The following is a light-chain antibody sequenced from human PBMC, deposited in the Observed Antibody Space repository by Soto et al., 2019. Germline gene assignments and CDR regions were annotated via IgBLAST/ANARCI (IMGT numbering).Light chain of an antibody. J-gene: IGKJ1*01. CDR1: QSVSSSY. CDR2: GAS. Sequence: EIVLTQSPGTLSLSRGERATLSCRASQSVSSSYLAWYQQKPGQGPRLLIYGASSRATGIPDRFSGSGSGTDFTLTISRLEPEDFAVYYCQQYGSSLWTFGQGTKVEIK. CDR3: QQYGSSLWT. V-gene: IGKV3-20*01.